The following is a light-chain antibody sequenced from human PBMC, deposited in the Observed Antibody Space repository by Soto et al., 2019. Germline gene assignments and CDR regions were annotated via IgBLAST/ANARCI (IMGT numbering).Light chain of an antibody. Sequence: QSALTQPASVSGSPVQSITISCTGTSSDVGGYNYVSWYQQHPGKAPKLMIYDVSNRPSGVSNRFSGSKSGNTASLTISGLQAEDEADYYCSSYTSSSTYVFGTGTKAPS. CDR2: DVS. CDR3: SSYTSSSTYV. CDR1: SSDVGGYNY. J-gene: IGLJ1*01. V-gene: IGLV2-14*01.